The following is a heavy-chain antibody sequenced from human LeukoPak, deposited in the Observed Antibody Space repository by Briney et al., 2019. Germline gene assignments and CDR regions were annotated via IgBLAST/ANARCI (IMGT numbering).Heavy chain of an antibody. CDR2: IYYSGST. V-gene: IGHV4-31*03. CDR1: GGSISSGGYY. D-gene: IGHD5-18*01. Sequence: SETLSLTCTVSGGSISSGGYYWSWIRQHPGKGLEWIGYIYYSGSTYYNPSLKSRVTISVDTSKNQFSLKLSSVTAADTAVYYCARDPAMVTADYWGQGTLVTVSS. CDR3: ARDPAMVTADY. J-gene: IGHJ4*02.